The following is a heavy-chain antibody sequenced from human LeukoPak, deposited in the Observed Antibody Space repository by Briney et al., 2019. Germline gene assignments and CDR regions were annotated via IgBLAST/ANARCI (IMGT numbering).Heavy chain of an antibody. CDR2: IYYSGST. V-gene: IGHV4-31*03. J-gene: IGHJ5*02. CDR3: ARARYRGAAAGTTWFDP. CDR1: GVSISSGGYY. Sequence: SETLSLTCTVSGVSISSGGYYWSWIRQHPGEGLERIGYIYYSGSTYYNPSLKSRVTISVDTSKNQFSLKLSSVTAADTAVYYCARARYRGAAAGTTWFDPWGQGTLVTVSS. D-gene: IGHD6-13*01.